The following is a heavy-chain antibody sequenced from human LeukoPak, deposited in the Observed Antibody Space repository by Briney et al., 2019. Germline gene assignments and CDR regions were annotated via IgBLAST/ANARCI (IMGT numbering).Heavy chain of an antibody. CDR3: ARDYCSSTSCLFDY. J-gene: IGHJ4*02. V-gene: IGHV1-69*05. CDR2: VIAIFGRV. CDR1: RGTFSSYG. Sequence: SVKVSCKASRGTFSSYGISWVRQAPGQGLEWMGGVIAIFGRVKYGQKFQGRATITTDESTSTAYMELRSLRSDDTAVYYCARDYCSSTSCLFDYWGQGTLVTVSS. D-gene: IGHD2-2*01.